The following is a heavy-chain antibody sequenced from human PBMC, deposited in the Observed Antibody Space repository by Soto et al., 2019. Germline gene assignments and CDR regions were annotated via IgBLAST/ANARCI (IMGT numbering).Heavy chain of an antibody. D-gene: IGHD4-17*01. CDR1: GGTFSSYT. CDR2: IIPILGIA. V-gene: IGHV1-69*02. CDR3: ARSGPHDSGDCPLRGAFYI. Sequence: QVQLVQSGAEVKKPGSSVKVSCKASGGTFSSYTISWVRQAPGQGLEWMGRIIPILGIANYAQNFQGRVTITADKSTGTAYMALSSLRSDDTAVYYCARSGPHDSGDCPLRGAFYILGQGAMVTVSS. J-gene: IGHJ3*02.